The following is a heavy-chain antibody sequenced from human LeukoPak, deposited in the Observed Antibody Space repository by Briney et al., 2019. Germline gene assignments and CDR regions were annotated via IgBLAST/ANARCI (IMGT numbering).Heavy chain of an antibody. V-gene: IGHV4-34*01. Sequence: SETRSLTCAVYGGSFSGYYWSWIRQPPGKGLEWIGEINHSGSTNYNPSLKSRVTISVDTSKNQFSLKLSSVTAADTAVYYCARSHVGNFDYWGQGTLVTVSS. J-gene: IGHJ4*02. CDR1: GGSFSGYY. CDR2: INHSGST. D-gene: IGHD1-1*01. CDR3: ARSHVGNFDY.